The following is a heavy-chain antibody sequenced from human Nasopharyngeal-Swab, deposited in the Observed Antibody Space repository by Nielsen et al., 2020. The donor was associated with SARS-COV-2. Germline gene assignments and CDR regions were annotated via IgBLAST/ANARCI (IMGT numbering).Heavy chain of an antibody. CDR3: ARERGTTGFGYFDL. J-gene: IGHJ2*01. CDR2: ISAYNGNT. Sequence: ASVKVSCKASGYTFTSCGISWVRQAPGQGLEWMGWISAYNGNTNYAQKLQGRVTMTTDTSTSTAYMELRSLRSDDTAVYYCARERGTTGFGYFDLWGRGTLVTVSS. D-gene: IGHD1-7*01. CDR1: GYTFTSCG. V-gene: IGHV1-18*01.